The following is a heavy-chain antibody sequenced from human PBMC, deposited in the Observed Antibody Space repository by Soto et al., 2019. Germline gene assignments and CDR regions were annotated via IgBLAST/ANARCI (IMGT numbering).Heavy chain of an antibody. J-gene: IGHJ6*02. CDR3: ARPYDGGYSSNRHYYYALDV. D-gene: IGHD3-22*01. Sequence: ASVKVSCKISGGTFSRYSISWVRQAPGQGLEWMGGIVPIFGTRNYAQKFQDRVTITTDESATTAHMELSNLRSEDTAVYYCARPYDGGYSSNRHYYYALDVWGQGTAVTFSS. V-gene: IGHV1-69*05. CDR1: GGTFSRYS. CDR2: IVPIFGTR.